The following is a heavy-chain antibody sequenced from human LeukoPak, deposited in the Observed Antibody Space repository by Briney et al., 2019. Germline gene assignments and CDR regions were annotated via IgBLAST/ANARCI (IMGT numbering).Heavy chain of an antibody. D-gene: IGHD2-2*01. Sequence: GGSLRLSCAASGFTFSSYSMNWVRQAPGKGLEWVAVISYDGSNKYYADSVKGRFTISRDNSKNTLYLQMNSLRAEDTAVYYCARPIVVVPAAIRYWGQGTLVTVSS. CDR3: ARPIVVVPAAIRY. V-gene: IGHV3-30*03. CDR2: ISYDGSNK. J-gene: IGHJ4*02. CDR1: GFTFSSYS.